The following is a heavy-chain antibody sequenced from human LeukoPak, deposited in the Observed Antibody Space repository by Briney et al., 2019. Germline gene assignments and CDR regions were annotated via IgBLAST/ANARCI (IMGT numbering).Heavy chain of an antibody. V-gene: IGHV4-34*01. J-gene: IGHJ4*02. CDR1: GGSISDYY. Sequence: PSETLSLTCAFYGGSISDYYWSWIRQPPGKGLERIGEIYHSGSTDYNPSLKSRVTISVDTSKNQLSLKLTSVTAADTAVYFCARLNLAYVYTSGPNDFWGQGTQVTVSS. D-gene: IGHD3-10*01. CDR3: ARLNLAYVYTSGPNDF. CDR2: IYHSGST.